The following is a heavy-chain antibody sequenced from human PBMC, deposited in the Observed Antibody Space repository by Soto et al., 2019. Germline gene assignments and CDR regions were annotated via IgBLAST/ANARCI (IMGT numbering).Heavy chain of an antibody. J-gene: IGHJ5*02. D-gene: IGHD3-10*01. CDR1: GGSISSYY. Sequence: QVQLQESGPGLVKPSETLSLTCTVSGGSISSYYWSWIRQPPGKGLEWIGYIYYSGSTNYNPSLKSRVTISVATSTNHFSLRLSSVTAADTAVYYCASYGSVSYPRFDPWGQGTLVTVSS. V-gene: IGHV4-59*01. CDR3: ASYGSVSYPRFDP. CDR2: IYYSGST.